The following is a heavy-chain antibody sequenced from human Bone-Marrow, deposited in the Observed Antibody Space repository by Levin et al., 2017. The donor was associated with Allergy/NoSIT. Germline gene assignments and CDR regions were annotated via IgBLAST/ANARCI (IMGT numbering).Heavy chain of an antibody. J-gene: IGHJ6*02. CDR3: ARVLHCSGGRRCYGMDV. CDR2: IYPGDSDT. CDR1: GYSFTNYW. Sequence: GESLKISCKGSGYSFTNYWIGWVRQMPGKGLEWMGIIYPGDSDTRYSPSFQGQVTISADKSISTAYLQWSSLKASDTAVYYCARVLHCSGGRRCYGMDVWGQGTTVTVSS. V-gene: IGHV5-51*01. D-gene: IGHD2-15*01.